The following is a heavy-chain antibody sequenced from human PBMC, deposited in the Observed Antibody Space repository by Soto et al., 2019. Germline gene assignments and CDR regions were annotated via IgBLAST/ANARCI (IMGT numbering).Heavy chain of an antibody. CDR1: GYTFTSYG. V-gene: IGHV1-18*01. CDR2: ISAYNGNT. J-gene: IGHJ4*02. CDR3: ARDDRYCSGGSCYEGAYYFDY. D-gene: IGHD2-15*01. Sequence: ASVKVSCKASGYTFTSYGISWVRQAPGQGLEWMGWISAYNGNTNYAQKLQGRVTMTTDTSTSTAYMELRSLRSDDTAVYYCARDDRYCSGGSCYEGAYYFDYWGQGTRVTV.